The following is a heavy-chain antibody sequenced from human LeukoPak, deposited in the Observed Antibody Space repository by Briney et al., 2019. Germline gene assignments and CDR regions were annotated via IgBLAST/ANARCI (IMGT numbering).Heavy chain of an antibody. CDR1: GGSISSYY. V-gene: IGHV4-59*01. CDR3: ARVPHDSSGYYYFDY. J-gene: IGHJ4*02. D-gene: IGHD3-22*01. Sequence: SETLSLTCTVSGGSISSYYWSWIRQPPGKGLEWIGYIYYSGSTNYNPSLKSRVTISVDTSKNQFSLKLSSVTAADTAVYYCARVPHDSSGYYYFDYWGQGTLVTVSS. CDR2: IYYSGST.